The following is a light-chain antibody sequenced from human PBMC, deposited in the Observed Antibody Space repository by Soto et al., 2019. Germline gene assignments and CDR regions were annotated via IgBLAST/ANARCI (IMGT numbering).Light chain of an antibody. V-gene: IGKV3-20*01. CDR1: QSVRSSY. CDR3: QQYGSFWT. J-gene: IGKJ1*01. Sequence: ESVLTQSPGALSLSPGERATRSCRASQSVRSSYLAWYQQKPGQAPRLLIYGASSRATGIPDRFSGSGSGTDFTLTISRLEPEDFAVYYCQQYGSFWTFGQGTKVDI. CDR2: GAS.